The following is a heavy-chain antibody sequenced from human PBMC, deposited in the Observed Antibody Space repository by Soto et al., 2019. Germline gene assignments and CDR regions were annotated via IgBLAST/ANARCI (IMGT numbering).Heavy chain of an antibody. CDR2: IYWADDK. J-gene: IGHJ4*02. CDR3: AHGYVQLLATFHYFDS. D-gene: IGHD2-2*01. Sequence: QIALKESGPTLVKPTQTLTLTCTFSGFSITGNGEGVGWIRQPPGKALEWLALIYWADDKRYSPSLRNRLTITLDKSKDQVILTMTDMGPADTATYYCAHGYVQLLATFHYFDSWGQGTQVTVSS. CDR1: GFSITGNGEG. V-gene: IGHV2-5*02.